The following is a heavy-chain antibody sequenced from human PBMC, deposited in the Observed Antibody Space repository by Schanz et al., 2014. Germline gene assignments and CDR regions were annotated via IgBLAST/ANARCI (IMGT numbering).Heavy chain of an antibody. CDR3: ARGRARQLVHWFDP. CDR2: IKQDGSER. CDR1: GFTFSSYW. J-gene: IGHJ5*02. D-gene: IGHD6-13*01. Sequence: EVQLVESGGGLVQPGGSLRLSCAASGFTFSSYWMSWVRQAPGKGLEWVANIKQDGSERYYVDSVKGRFTISRDNAKNSLYLQMNSLRAEDTAVYYCARGRARQLVHWFDPWGQGTLVTVSS. V-gene: IGHV3-7*01.